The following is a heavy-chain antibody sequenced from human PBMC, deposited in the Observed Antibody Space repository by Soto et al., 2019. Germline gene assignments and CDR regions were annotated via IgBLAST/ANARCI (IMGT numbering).Heavy chain of an antibody. CDR1: GDSFGSYA. Sequence: QMQLVQSGPEVKKPGSSVKVSCKASGDSFGSYAVSWVRQAPGQGLEWMGAIIPVFGTTNYTQKFQGRVTITADDSTTTAYMELSSLRSDDTAVYYCARETCGRFDPWGQGTLVTVSA. CDR2: IIPVFGTT. V-gene: IGHV1-69*01. CDR3: ARETCGRFDP. J-gene: IGHJ5*02.